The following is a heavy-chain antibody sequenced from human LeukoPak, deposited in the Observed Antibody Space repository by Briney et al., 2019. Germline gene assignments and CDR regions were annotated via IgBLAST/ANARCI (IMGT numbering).Heavy chain of an antibody. CDR2: ISYDGSNK. Sequence: GGSLRLSCAASGFTFSSYGMHWVRQAPGKGLEWVAVISYDGSNKYYADSVKGRFTIPRDNSKNTLYLQMNSLRAEDTAVYYCARETGIAVAGPDYYGMDVWGQGTTVTVSS. D-gene: IGHD6-19*01. J-gene: IGHJ6*02. CDR1: GFTFSSYG. CDR3: ARETGIAVAGPDYYGMDV. V-gene: IGHV3-30*03.